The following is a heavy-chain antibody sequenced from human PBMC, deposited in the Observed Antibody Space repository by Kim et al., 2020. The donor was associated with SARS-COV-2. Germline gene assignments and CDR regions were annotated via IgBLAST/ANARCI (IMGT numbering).Heavy chain of an antibody. Sequence: RDKFTIARDNSKNTMYMQMNRLRAEDTAVYYCAKDYLGYGDPYWYFDLWGRGTLVTVSS. J-gene: IGHJ2*01. CDR3: AKDYLGYGDPYWYFDL. V-gene: IGHV3-33*06. D-gene: IGHD4-17*01.